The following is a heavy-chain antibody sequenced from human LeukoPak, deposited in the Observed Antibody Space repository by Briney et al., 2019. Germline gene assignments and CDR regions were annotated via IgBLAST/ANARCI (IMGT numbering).Heavy chain of an antibody. CDR1: GDIVTKYG. D-gene: IGHD3-10*01. J-gene: IGHJ4*02. CDR3: ARVLSYYGSGSSAAY. CDR2: NNAGNGNT. V-gene: IGHV1-3*01. Sequence: ASVMVSCKAAGDIVTKYGMDRVRQAPGQRLEWMGWNNAGNGNTKYSQKFQGRVTITRDTSASTAYMELSSLRSEDTAVYYCARVLSYYGSGSSAAYWGQGTLVTVSS.